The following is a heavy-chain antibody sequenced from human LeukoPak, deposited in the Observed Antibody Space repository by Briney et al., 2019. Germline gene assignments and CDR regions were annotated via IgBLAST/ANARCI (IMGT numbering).Heavy chain of an antibody. V-gene: IGHV3-23*01. D-gene: IGHD6-13*01. CDR2: ISGNGGTT. CDR1: GFTFSTYA. J-gene: IGHJ4*02. CDR3: AKNRVYLDY. Sequence: GGSLRLSCATSGFTFSTYAMSWVRQAPGKGLEWVSGISGNGGTTVYADSVKGRFTISRDNSKNTLYLQMNSLRADDTAVYYCAKNRVYLDYWGQGTLVTVSS.